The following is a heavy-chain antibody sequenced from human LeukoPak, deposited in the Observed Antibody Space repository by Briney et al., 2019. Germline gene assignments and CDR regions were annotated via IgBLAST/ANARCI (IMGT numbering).Heavy chain of an antibody. CDR2: IIPILGIA. V-gene: IGHV1-69*02. J-gene: IGHJ6*02. D-gene: IGHD6-13*01. CDR3: ATYSSSWAHYYGMDV. Sequence: SVKVSCKASGGTFSSYTISWVRQAPGQGLEWMGRIIPILGIANYAQKFQGRVTITADKSTSTAYMELSSLRSEDTAVYYCATYSSSWAHYYGMDVWGQGTTVTVSS. CDR1: GGTFSSYT.